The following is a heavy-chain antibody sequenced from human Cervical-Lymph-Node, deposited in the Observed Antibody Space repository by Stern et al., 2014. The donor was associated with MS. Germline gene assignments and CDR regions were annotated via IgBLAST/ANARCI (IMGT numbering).Heavy chain of an antibody. D-gene: IGHD3-22*01. Sequence: QVQLVQSETEVKKPGSSVKVSCMASGGTFNSKAISWVRQAPGQGLEWMGGITPFFGTANYAQKFQGRATITADESTRTAYLELSSLRSEDTAVYYCARAGDHYDISAYLFDYWGQGTLVTVSS. CDR2: ITPFFGTA. CDR3: ARAGDHYDISAYLFDY. V-gene: IGHV1-69*01. J-gene: IGHJ4*02. CDR1: GGTFNSKA.